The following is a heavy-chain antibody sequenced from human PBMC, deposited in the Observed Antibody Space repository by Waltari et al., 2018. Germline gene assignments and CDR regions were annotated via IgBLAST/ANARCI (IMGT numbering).Heavy chain of an antibody. CDR1: GFTVSDTY. CDR3: ARIIRDGPSGFYGIAAFDL. Sequence: DVQLVETGGGLIQPGGSLRLSCSVSGFTVSDTYRTWVRQAPAKGLEWFSVIYSGGNTYYAASVTGRFTISRDNINNILFLQMNNLRAEDTATYYCARIIRDGPSGFYGIAAFDLWGQGTMVTVSS. J-gene: IGHJ3*01. D-gene: IGHD3-22*01. V-gene: IGHV3-53*02. CDR2: IYSGGNT.